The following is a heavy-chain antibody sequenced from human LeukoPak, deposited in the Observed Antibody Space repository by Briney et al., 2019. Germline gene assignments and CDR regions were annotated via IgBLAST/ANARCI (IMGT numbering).Heavy chain of an antibody. V-gene: IGHV4-59*08. CDR3: AGHHPRNTVDF. D-gene: IGHD2-8*02. Sequence: SETLSLTCTVSGGSISTYYWGWIRQPPGKGLEWIAYVSDIGSINYNPSLKSRVTISLDTSKNQLSLKLSSVAAADTAVYYCAGHHPRNTVDFWGQGTLVTVSS. CDR2: VSDIGSI. CDR1: GGSISTYY. J-gene: IGHJ4*02.